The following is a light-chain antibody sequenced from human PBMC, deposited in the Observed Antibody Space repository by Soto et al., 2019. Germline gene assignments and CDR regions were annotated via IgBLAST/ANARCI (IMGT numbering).Light chain of an antibody. CDR3: QQYDSSPLFT. V-gene: IGKV3-20*01. CDR1: QSVRSSY. CDR2: GAS. Sequence: DIVLTQSPGTLSLSPGEGATLSCRASQSVRSSYLAWYQQKPGQAPRLLIYGASNRATGIPDRFSGSGSGTDFTLTISRLEPEDFAVYYCQQYDSSPLFTFGPGTKVDIK. J-gene: IGKJ3*01.